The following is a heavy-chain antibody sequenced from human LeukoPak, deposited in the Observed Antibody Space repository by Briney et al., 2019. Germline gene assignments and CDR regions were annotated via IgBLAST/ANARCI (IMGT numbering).Heavy chain of an antibody. CDR1: GGSVSSGGYY. Sequence: SETLSLTCTVSGGSVSSGGYYWGWIRQHPGEGLEWIGYIYYSGTTYYNPSLKSRPTISLDTSKNQFSLKLTSVTAADTAVYYCATAAQNWNNAPYFDFWGQETLVTVSS. CDR3: ATAAQNWNNAPYFDF. D-gene: IGHD1-1*01. J-gene: IGHJ4*02. V-gene: IGHV4-31*03. CDR2: IYYSGTT.